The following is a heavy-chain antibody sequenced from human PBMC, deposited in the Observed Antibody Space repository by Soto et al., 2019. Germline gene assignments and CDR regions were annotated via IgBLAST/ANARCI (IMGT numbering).Heavy chain of an antibody. V-gene: IGHV3-23*01. Sequence: GGSVRLSCAASGFTFRSYAMSWVRQAPGKGLEWVPAISGSGGSTYYADSVKGRFTISRDNSKNTLYLQMNSLRAEDTAVYYCAKDPISIFGVVIHMDVWGQGTTVTVSS. CDR1: GFTFRSYA. CDR2: ISGSGGST. J-gene: IGHJ6*02. D-gene: IGHD3-3*01. CDR3: AKDPISIFGVVIHMDV.